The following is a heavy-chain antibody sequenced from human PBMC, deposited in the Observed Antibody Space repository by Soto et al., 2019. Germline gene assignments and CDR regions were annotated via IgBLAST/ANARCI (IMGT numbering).Heavy chain of an antibody. Sequence: SETLSLTCAVYGGSFSGYYWSWIRQPPGKGLEWIGEINHSGSTDYNPSLKSRVTISVDTSKNQFSLKLSSVTAADTAVYYCARVQRVAVSAYYYYYYGMDVWGQGTTVTVSS. CDR3: ARVQRVAVSAYYYYYYGMDV. V-gene: IGHV4-34*01. D-gene: IGHD6-19*01. CDR2: INHSGST. J-gene: IGHJ6*02. CDR1: GGSFSGYY.